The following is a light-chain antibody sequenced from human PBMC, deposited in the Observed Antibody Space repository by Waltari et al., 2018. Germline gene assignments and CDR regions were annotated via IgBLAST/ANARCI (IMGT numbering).Light chain of an antibody. CDR2: RNN. CDR1: SNNVAYQG. CDR3: SAWDRSLGAWV. J-gene: IGLJ3*02. V-gene: IGLV10-54*04. Sequence: QAGLTQPPSMSKGLRQTATLTCTGNSNNVAYQGAAWLQQHQGHPPKVLSYRNNNRPSGISERFSASRSGNAASLTITGLQAEDEADYYCSAWDRSLGAWVFGGGTKLTVL.